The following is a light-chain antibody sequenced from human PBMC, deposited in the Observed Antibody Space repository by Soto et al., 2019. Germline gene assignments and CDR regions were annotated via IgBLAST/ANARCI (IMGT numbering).Light chain of an antibody. CDR1: SSDVGGYNY. CDR3: SSYSSTSVYV. CDR2: DVI. V-gene: IGLV2-14*03. J-gene: IGLJ1*01. Sequence: QSVLTQPASVSGSPGQSITISCTGTSSDVGGYNYVSWYQQHPGKAPKVMTYDVINRPSGVSNRFSGSKSGNTASLTISGLQAEDEADYYCSSYSSTSVYVFGTGTKLTVL.